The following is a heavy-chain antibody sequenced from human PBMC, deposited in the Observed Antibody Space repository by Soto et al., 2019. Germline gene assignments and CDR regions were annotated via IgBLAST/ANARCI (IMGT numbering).Heavy chain of an antibody. CDR2: IKEDGSEK. CDR3: ARDPPRPGMTAAAGLTDFDY. Sequence: GGSLRLSCAASGFTFSSYWVSWVRQGPGKGLEWVANIKEDGSEKYYVDSVKGRFTISRDNAKNSLYLQMNSLRAEDTAVYYCARDPPRPGMTAAAGLTDFDYWGQGTLVTVSS. D-gene: IGHD6-13*01. CDR1: GFTFSSYW. V-gene: IGHV3-7*01. J-gene: IGHJ4*02.